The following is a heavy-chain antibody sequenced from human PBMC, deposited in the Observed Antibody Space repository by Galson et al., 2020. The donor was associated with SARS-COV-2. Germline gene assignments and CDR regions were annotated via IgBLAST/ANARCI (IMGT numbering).Heavy chain of an antibody. D-gene: IGHD3-10*01. V-gene: IGHV3-21*06. Sequence: GESLKISCAASGFTFNIKTMDWVRQAPGKGLEWVSSISSDSSSMYYADSVNGRFTISRDNAKNSLYLQMNSLIDADTAVYYCARAVWTSGSGTYYNDYWGQGTLVTVSS. J-gene: IGHJ4*02. CDR1: GFTFNIKT. CDR3: ARAVWTSGSGTYYNDY. CDR2: ISSDSSSM.